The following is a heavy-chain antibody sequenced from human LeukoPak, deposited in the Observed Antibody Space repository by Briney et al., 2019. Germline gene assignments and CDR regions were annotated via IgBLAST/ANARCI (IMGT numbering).Heavy chain of an antibody. D-gene: IGHD5-12*01. Sequence: GGSLGLSCAASGFTFSSYAMSWVRQAPGKGLEWVSAISGSGGSTYYADSVKGRFTISRDNSKNTLYLQMNSLRAEDTAVYYCAKALQTIVATTVSHWGQGTMVTVSS. J-gene: IGHJ3*01. CDR1: GFTFSSYA. CDR2: ISGSGGST. CDR3: AKALQTIVATTVSH. V-gene: IGHV3-23*01.